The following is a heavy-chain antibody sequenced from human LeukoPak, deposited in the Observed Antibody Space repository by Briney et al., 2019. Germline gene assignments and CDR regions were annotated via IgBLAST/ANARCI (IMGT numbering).Heavy chain of an antibody. CDR2: IVVGSGNT. V-gene: IGHV1-58*01. J-gene: IGHJ5*02. D-gene: IGHD4-17*01. CDR3: AADYGDYAYNWFDP. Sequence: ASVKVSCKASGFTFTSSAVQWVRQVRGQRLEWIGWIVVGSGNTNYAQKFQERVTITRDMSTSTAYMELSSLRSEDTAVYYCAADYGDYAYNWFDPWGQGTLVTVSS. CDR1: GFTFTSSA.